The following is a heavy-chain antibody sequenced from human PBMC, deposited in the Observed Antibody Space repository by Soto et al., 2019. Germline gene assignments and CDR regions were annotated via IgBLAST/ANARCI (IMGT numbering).Heavy chain of an antibody. D-gene: IGHD3-22*01. J-gene: IGHJ6*02. CDR1: GGSISSGDYY. Sequence: PSETLSLTCTVSGGSISSGDYYWSWIRQPPGKGLEWIGYIYYSGSTYYNPSLKSRVTISVDTSKNQFSLKLSSVTAADTAVYYCARSITMIVVGMGRDYGMDVWGQGTTVTVSS. CDR3: ARSITMIVVGMGRDYGMDV. CDR2: IYYSGST. V-gene: IGHV4-30-4*01.